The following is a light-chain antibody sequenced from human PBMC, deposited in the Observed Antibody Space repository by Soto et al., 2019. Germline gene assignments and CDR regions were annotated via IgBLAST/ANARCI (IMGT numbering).Light chain of an antibody. CDR2: DAS. Sequence: DIQMTQSPSTLSASVGDRVTITCRASQSISNWLAWYQQKPGKAPKLLIYDASSLESGVPSRLSGSGSGTEFTLTISSLQPDDFATYYCQQYNSYSLWTFGLGTKVEIK. V-gene: IGKV1-5*01. CDR1: QSISNW. CDR3: QQYNSYSLWT. J-gene: IGKJ1*01.